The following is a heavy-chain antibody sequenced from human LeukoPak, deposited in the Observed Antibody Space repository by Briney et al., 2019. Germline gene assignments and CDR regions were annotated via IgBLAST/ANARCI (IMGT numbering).Heavy chain of an antibody. J-gene: IGHJ6*04. Sequence: GGSLRLSCAAPGFTFSNAWMSWDRLAAGKGLEWVGRIKSKTDGGTTDYAAPVKGRFTISRDDSKNTLYLQMNSLRAEDTAVYYCAELGITMIGGVWGKGTTVTISS. CDR3: AELGITMIGGV. D-gene: IGHD3-10*02. CDR2: IKSKTDGGTT. CDR1: GFTFSNAW. V-gene: IGHV3-15*01.